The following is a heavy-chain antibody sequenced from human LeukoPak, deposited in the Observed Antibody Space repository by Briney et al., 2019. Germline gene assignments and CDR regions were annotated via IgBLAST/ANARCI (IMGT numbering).Heavy chain of an antibody. Sequence: ASVKVSCKTSGYTFSSHGVTWVRQAPGQGLEWMGWIRTHNGDTDYAQNLQGRVTLTTGTSTHMVYMELRSLTSDDTAVYYCARVRYGDYQDALDIWGRGTMVIAS. D-gene: IGHD2-21*02. CDR1: GYTFSSHG. V-gene: IGHV1-18*01. CDR2: IRTHNGDT. CDR3: ARVRYGDYQDALDI. J-gene: IGHJ3*02.